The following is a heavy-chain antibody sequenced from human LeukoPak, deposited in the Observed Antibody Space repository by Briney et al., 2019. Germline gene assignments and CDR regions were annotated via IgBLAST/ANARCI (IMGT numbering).Heavy chain of an antibody. V-gene: IGHV5-51*01. Sequence: GESLKISCKGSGYSFTSYWIGWVRQVPGKGLGWMGIIYPGDSDTRYSPSFQGQVTISADKSISTAYLQWSSLKASDTAMYYCARPGVGSSSDGYYFDYWGQGTLVTVSS. CDR3: ARPGVGSSSDGYYFDY. CDR1: GYSFTSYW. D-gene: IGHD6-6*01. J-gene: IGHJ4*02. CDR2: IYPGDSDT.